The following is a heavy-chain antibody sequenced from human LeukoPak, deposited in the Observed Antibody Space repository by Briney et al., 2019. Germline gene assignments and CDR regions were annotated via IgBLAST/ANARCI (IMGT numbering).Heavy chain of an antibody. D-gene: IGHD6-19*01. J-gene: IGHJ4*02. CDR1: GFTFDNYA. V-gene: IGHV3-9*01. CDR2: ISWNSGYI. CDR3: AKVRGTYSSGYFFDY. Sequence: GGSLRLSCAASGFTFDNYAMHWVRQAPGKGLEWLSIISWNSGYIGYADSVKGRFTISRDNAKKSLDLKMNSLRAEDTAFYYCAKVRGTYSSGYFFDYWGQGTLVTVSS.